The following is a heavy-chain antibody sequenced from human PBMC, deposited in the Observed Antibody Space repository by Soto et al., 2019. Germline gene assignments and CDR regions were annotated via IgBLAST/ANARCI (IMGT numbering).Heavy chain of an antibody. CDR1: GGSFSGYY. D-gene: IGHD2-15*01. V-gene: IGHV4-34*01. CDR3: ASGYCSGGSCYAARIDWFDP. J-gene: IGHJ5*02. Sequence: PSETLSLTCAVYGGSFSGYYWSWIRQPPGKGLEWIGEINHSGSTNYNPSLKSRVTISVDTSKNQFSLKLSSVTAADTAVYYCASGYCSGGSCYAARIDWFDPWGQGTLVTVSS. CDR2: INHSGST.